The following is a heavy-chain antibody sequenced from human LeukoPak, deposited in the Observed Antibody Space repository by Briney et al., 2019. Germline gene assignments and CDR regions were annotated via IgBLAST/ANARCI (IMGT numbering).Heavy chain of an antibody. V-gene: IGHV3-66*01. Sequence: GGSLRLSCATSGFTFSSYEMNWVRQALGKGLGWGSVIYSGGSTYYADSVKGRFTISRDKSKNTLYLQMNRLRAEDTAVYYCASVYSSSSGWIDPCREGSLVTVSS. CDR3: ASVYSSSSGWIDP. CDR1: GFTFSSYE. J-gene: IGHJ5*02. CDR2: IYSGGST. D-gene: IGHD6-6*01.